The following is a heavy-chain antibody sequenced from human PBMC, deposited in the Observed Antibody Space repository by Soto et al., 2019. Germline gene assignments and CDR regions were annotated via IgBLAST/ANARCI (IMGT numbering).Heavy chain of an antibody. CDR3: ARGPRDIVVVVAATGNAFDI. J-gene: IGHJ3*02. V-gene: IGHV1-2*04. CDR1: GYTFTGYY. Sequence: ASVKVSCKSSGYTFTGYYMHWVRQAPGQGLEWLGWINPNSGGTTYAQKFQGWVTMTRDTSISTAYMELSRLRSDDTAVYYCARGPRDIVVVVAATGNAFDIWGQGTMVTVSS. D-gene: IGHD2-15*01. CDR2: INPNSGGT.